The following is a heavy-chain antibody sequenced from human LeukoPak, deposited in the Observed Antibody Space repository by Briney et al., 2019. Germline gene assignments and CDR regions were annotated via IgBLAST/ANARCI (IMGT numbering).Heavy chain of an antibody. CDR1: GGSISSYY. V-gene: IGHV4-59*01. Sequence: SETLSLTYTVSGGSISSYYWSWIRQPPGKGLEWIGYIYYSGSTNYNPSLKSRVTISVDTSKNQFSLELSSVTAADTAVYYCARDRVVFDYWGQGTLVTVSS. CDR3: ARDRVVFDY. D-gene: IGHD3-10*01. J-gene: IGHJ4*02. CDR2: IYYSGST.